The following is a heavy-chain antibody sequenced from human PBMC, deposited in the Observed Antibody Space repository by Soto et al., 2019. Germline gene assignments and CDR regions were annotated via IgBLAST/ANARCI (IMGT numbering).Heavy chain of an antibody. CDR3: ARGQVGRLGELSSYYYYYGMDV. V-gene: IGHV3-21*01. Sequence: PGGSLRRSCSASGFTFSSYSMNGVGQAPGKGLEWVSSISSSSSYIYYADSVKGRFTISRDNAKNSRYLQMNSLRAEDTAVYYCARGQVGRLGELSSYYYYYGMDVWGQGTTVTVSS. D-gene: IGHD3-16*02. CDR2: ISSSSSYI. J-gene: IGHJ6*02. CDR1: GFTFSSYS.